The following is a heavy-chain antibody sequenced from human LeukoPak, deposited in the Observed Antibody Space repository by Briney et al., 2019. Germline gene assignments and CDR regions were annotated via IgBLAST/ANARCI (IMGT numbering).Heavy chain of an antibody. CDR2: IYYSGST. CDR3: ARDGYSSSWGPFDY. V-gene: IGHV4-61*08. Sequence: SETLSLTCTVSGGSISSDDYYWSWIRQHPGKGLEWIGYIYYSGSTNYNPSLKSRVTMSVDTSKNQFSLKLSSVTAADTAVYYCARDGYSSSWGPFDYWGQGTLVTVSS. D-gene: IGHD6-13*01. CDR1: GGSISSDDYY. J-gene: IGHJ4*02.